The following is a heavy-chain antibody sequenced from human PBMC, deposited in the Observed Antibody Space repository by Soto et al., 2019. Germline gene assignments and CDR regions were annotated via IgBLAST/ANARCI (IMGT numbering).Heavy chain of an antibody. V-gene: IGHV4-34*01. Sequence: QVQLQQWGAGLLKPSETLSLTCAVYGGSYSGYYWSWIRQPPGKGLEWIGEINHSGSTNYNPSLKSRVTISVDTSKNQFSLKLSSVTAADTAEYYCARGRVAARRFDYWGQGTLVTVSS. CDR3: ARGRVAARRFDY. CDR2: INHSGST. CDR1: GGSYSGYY. J-gene: IGHJ4*02. D-gene: IGHD6-6*01.